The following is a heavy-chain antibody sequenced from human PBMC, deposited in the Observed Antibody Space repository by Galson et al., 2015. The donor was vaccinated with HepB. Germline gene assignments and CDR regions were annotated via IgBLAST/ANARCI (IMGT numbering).Heavy chain of an antibody. Sequence: SLRLSCAASEFTASSYYMNWVRQPPGKGLEWVSVIYTGGSAYCADSVKGRFTISRDNAKNTLYLQMNSLRVEDTAVYYCARDPAAINWYFDIWGRGTLVTVSS. CDR3: ARDPAAINWYFDI. CDR2: IYTGGSA. V-gene: IGHV3-66*01. D-gene: IGHD5-18*01. CDR1: EFTASSYY. J-gene: IGHJ2*01.